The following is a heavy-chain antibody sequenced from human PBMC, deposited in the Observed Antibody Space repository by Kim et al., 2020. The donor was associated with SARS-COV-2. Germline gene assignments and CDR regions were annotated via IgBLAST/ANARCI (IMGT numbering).Heavy chain of an antibody. Sequence: SETLSLTCAVYGGSFSGYYWSWIRQPPGKGLEWIGEINHSGSTNYNPSLKSRVTISVDTSKNQFSLKLSSVTAADTAVYYCARVLSRPYSYGYSLGDAFDIWGQGTMVTVSS. CDR3: ARVLSRPYSYGYSLGDAFDI. CDR1: GGSFSGYY. CDR2: INHSGST. J-gene: IGHJ3*02. D-gene: IGHD5-18*01. V-gene: IGHV4-34*01.